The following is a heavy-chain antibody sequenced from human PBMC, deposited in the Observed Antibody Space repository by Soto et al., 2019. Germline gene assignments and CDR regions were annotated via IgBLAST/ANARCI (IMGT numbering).Heavy chain of an antibody. J-gene: IGHJ6*02. CDR3: ATRLFDYGDYLSGYGMDV. V-gene: IGHV4-4*07. CDR2: IYTSGST. CDR1: GGSISSYY. D-gene: IGHD4-17*01. Sequence: QVQLQESGPGLVKPSETLSLTCTVSGGSISSYYWSWIRQPAGKGLEWIGRIYTSGSTNYNPSLKSRVTMSVDTSKNQFSLKLSSVTAADTAVYYCATRLFDYGDYLSGYGMDVWGQGTTVTVSS.